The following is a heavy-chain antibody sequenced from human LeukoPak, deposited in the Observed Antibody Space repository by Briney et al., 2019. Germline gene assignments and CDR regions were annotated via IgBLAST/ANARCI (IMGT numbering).Heavy chain of an antibody. Sequence: AAVTVSCKASGYTFTSYGISGVRQPPGQGLEWMGWISDYNCSTSYAQKLQSRVTMTTDTSTSTAYMELRSLRSDDTAVYYCARRSSSDDYWGQGTLVTVSS. CDR1: GYTFTSYG. CDR3: ARRSSSDDY. CDR2: ISDYNCST. V-gene: IGHV1-18*01. J-gene: IGHJ4*02. D-gene: IGHD6-13*01.